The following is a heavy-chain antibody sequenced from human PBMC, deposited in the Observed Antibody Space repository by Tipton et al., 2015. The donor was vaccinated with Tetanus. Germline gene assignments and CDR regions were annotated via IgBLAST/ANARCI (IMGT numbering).Heavy chain of an antibody. CDR1: GGSISSSSYY. D-gene: IGHD3-22*01. J-gene: IGHJ6*02. V-gene: IGHV4-61*02. CDR3: ARDQTVAYYDSSGYSSTYYYYGMDV. CDR2: IYTSGST. Sequence: TLSLTCTVSGGSISSSSYYWGWIRQPAGKGLEWIGRIYTSGSTNYNPSLKSRVTMSVDTSKNQFSLKLSSVTAADTAVYYCARDQTVAYYDSSGYSSTYYYYGMDVWGQGTTVTVSS.